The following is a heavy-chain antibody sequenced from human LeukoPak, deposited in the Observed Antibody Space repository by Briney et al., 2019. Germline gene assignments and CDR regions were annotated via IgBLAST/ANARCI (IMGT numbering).Heavy chain of an antibody. J-gene: IGHJ5*02. CDR3: ARDNSIGGSLNWFDP. Sequence: GGSLRLSCAASGFTFSSYWMSWVRQAPGKGLEWVANIKQDGSEKYYVDSVKGRFTISRDNAKNSLYLQMNSLRAEDTAVYYCARDNSIGGSLNWFDPWGQGTLVTVSS. V-gene: IGHV3-7*04. CDR1: GFTFSSYW. CDR2: IKQDGSEK. D-gene: IGHD2-15*01.